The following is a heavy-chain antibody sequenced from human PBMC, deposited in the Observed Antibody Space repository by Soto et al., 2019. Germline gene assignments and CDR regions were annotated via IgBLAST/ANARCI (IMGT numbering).Heavy chain of an antibody. CDR3: ASAGVGMDV. J-gene: IGHJ6*04. D-gene: IGHD3-10*01. V-gene: IGHV5-10-1*01. Sequence: VESLKISCKASGYGFPSYWINWVRQMPGKGLEWMGRLDPSNSNINYSPSLQGHITTLVDKSITTAYVQRRGLKASNSAIYYCASAGVGMDVWGRGTTVTAS. CDR1: GYGFPSYW. CDR2: LDPSNSNI.